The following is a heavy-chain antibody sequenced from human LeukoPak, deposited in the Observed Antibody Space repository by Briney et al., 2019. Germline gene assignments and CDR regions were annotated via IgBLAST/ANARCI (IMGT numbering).Heavy chain of an antibody. J-gene: IGHJ5*02. D-gene: IGHD3-10*01. CDR1: GVTVSSNY. Sequence: GGSVRLSCAAAGVTVSSNYMSCFRHALGKGLEGVSVIYSGGSTYYADSVKVRFTITRANHPNTLSLPMNSMRAEDTAVYSSARAPYYHGSGSPKARWFDPWGQGTLVTVSS. CDR3: ARAPYYHGSGSPKARWFDP. V-gene: IGHV3-66*01. CDR2: IYSGGST.